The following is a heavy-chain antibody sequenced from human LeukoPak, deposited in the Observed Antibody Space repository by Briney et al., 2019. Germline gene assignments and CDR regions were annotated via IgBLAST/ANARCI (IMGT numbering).Heavy chain of an antibody. Sequence: RASVKASCKASGYTFTGYYMHWVRQAPGQGLEWMGWINPNSGGTNYAQKFQGRVTMTRDTSISTAYMELSRLRSDDTAVYYCARPLYSSSWYDYWGQGTLVTVSS. CDR2: INPNSGGT. CDR1: GYTFTGYY. D-gene: IGHD6-13*01. J-gene: IGHJ4*02. CDR3: ARPLYSSSWYDY. V-gene: IGHV1-2*02.